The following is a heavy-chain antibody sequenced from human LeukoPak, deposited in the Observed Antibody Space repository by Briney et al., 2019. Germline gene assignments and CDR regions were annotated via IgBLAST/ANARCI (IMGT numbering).Heavy chain of an antibody. Sequence: SETLSLTCTVSGSSINNYYWSWIRQPPGKGLEWIGYIYYTGTTNYNSSLKSRVTISVDTSKNQFSLKLSSVTAADTAVYYCARAGDGLGSRLDYWGQGTLVTVSS. J-gene: IGHJ4*02. CDR3: ARAGDGLGSRLDY. CDR2: IYYTGTT. CDR1: GSSINNYY. V-gene: IGHV4-59*01. D-gene: IGHD3-10*01.